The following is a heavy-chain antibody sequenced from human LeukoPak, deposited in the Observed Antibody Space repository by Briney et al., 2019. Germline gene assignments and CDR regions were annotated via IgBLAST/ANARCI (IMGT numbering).Heavy chain of an antibody. CDR2: ISYDGSNK. D-gene: IGHD3-22*01. CDR1: GFTFSSYA. V-gene: IGHV3-30*04. J-gene: IGHJ6*02. Sequence: PGRSLRLSCAASGFTFSSYAMHWVRQAPGKGLEWVAVISYDGSNKYYADSVKGRFTISRDNSKNTLYLQMNSLRPEDTAMYYCARDTYDSIHGMDVWGQGTTVTVSS. CDR3: ARDTYDSIHGMDV.